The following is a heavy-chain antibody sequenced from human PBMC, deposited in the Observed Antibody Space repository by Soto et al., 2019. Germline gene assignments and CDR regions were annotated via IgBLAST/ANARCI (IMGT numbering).Heavy chain of an antibody. J-gene: IGHJ3*02. D-gene: IGHD2-2*01. V-gene: IGHV3-20*04. CDR1: GFTFDDYG. CDR3: ARDSCLVPAANPPYAFDI. CDR2: INWNGGSR. Sequence: EVQLVESGGGVVRPGGSLRLSCAASGFTFDDYGMSWVRQAPGKGMEWVYGINWNGGSRGYADSVKGPFTISRDNAKNSPYLQMNSLRADDTALYYCARDSCLVPAANPPYAFDIWGQGTMVTVAS.